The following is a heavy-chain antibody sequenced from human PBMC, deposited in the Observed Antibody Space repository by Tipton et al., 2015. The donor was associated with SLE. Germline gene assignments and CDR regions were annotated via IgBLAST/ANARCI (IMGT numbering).Heavy chain of an antibody. CDR1: GFTFRSYT. J-gene: IGHJ4*02. CDR2: ISSTSNNI. D-gene: IGHD1-1*01. V-gene: IGHV3-48*02. Sequence: SLRLSCAASGFTFRSYTMNWVRQAPGKGLEWVSFISSTSNNISYSDSVKGRFTVSRDNAKNSLYLEMNSLRDEDTGVYYCARADLNWNYFDYWGQGTLVTVSS. CDR3: ARADLNWNYFDY.